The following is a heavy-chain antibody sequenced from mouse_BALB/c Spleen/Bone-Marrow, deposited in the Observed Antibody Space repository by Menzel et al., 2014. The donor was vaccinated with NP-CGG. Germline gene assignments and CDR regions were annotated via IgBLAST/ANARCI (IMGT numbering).Heavy chain of an antibody. CDR2: INPDSSTI. CDR1: GFDFSRYW. CDR3: ARNGYYGYSDY. V-gene: IGHV4-1*02. Sequence: VQLKQSGGGLVQPGGSLKLSCAASGFDFSRYWMSWVRQAPGKGLEWIGEINPDSSTINYTPSLKDKFIISRDNAKNTLYLQMSKVRSEDTALYYCARNGYYGYSDYWGQGTTLTVSS. J-gene: IGHJ2*01. D-gene: IGHD2-1*01.